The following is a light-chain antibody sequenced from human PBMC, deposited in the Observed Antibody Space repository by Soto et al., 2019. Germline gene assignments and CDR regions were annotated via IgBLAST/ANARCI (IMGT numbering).Light chain of an antibody. Sequence: QSVLTQPPSVSAAPGQKVTISCSGSSSNIGGNSVSRYQQLPGTAPKLLIYDDNKRPSGIPDRFSGSKSGTSATLGITGFQTGDEADYYCGSWDSSLSAYVFGTGTRSPS. CDR3: GSWDSSLSAYV. V-gene: IGLV1-51*01. CDR1: SSNIGGNS. CDR2: DDN. J-gene: IGLJ1*01.